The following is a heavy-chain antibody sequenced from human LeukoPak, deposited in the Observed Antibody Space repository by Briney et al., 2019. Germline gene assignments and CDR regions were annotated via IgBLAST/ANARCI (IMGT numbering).Heavy chain of an antibody. J-gene: IGHJ4*02. CDR2: ISWEGHTT. CDR1: GFTCDDFA. V-gene: IGHV3-43*01. D-gene: IGHD3-10*01. Sequence: PGGSLRLSCAASGFTCDDFAMHWVRQAPGTGLEWVALISWEGHTTYYADSVRGRFTISLDNSKNSLYLQMNSLRTEDTAFYYCTRGTDYGSAPNYLDSWGQGTLVSVSS. CDR3: TRGTDYGSAPNYLDS.